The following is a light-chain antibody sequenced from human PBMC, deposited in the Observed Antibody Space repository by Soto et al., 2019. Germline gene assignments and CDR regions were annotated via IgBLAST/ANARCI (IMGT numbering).Light chain of an antibody. CDR1: QSVYRF. Sequence: EVVLTQSPATLSLSPGQRATLFCRASQSVYRFLAWYQQKPGQAPRLLIYDALYRATGIPDRFSGSGSGTDFTLTITRLEPEDFGVYYCQHRGDWPLTFGQGTKVEVK. V-gene: IGKV3-11*01. CDR3: QHRGDWPLT. J-gene: IGKJ1*01. CDR2: DAL.